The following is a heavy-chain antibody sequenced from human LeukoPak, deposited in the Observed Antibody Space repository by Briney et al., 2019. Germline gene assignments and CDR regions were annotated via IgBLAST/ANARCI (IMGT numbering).Heavy chain of an antibody. CDR1: GFTSSSDW. CDR3: ASIFEDYYDFWSGYLPIDY. J-gene: IGHJ4*02. D-gene: IGHD3-3*01. CDR2: INSVGSST. V-gene: IGHV3-74*01. Sequence: PGGSLRLSCAASGFTSSSDWMHWVRHAPGKRLVWVSRINSVGSSTSYADSVKGGFTISRDNANNTLYLQMNSLRAEDTAVYYCASIFEDYYDFWSGYLPIDYWGQGTLVTVSS.